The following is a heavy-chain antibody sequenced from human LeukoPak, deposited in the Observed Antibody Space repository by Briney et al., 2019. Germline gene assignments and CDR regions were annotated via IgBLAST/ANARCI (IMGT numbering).Heavy chain of an antibody. V-gene: IGHV4-4*07. CDR2: IYTSGST. Sequence: PSETLSLTCTVSGGSISNYYWSWIRQPAGKGLELIGRIYTSGSTNYNPSLKSRVTMSVDTSKNQFSLKLSSVTAADTAVYHCARSRCSSISCASRGAFDIWGQGTMVTVSS. J-gene: IGHJ3*02. D-gene: IGHD2-2*01. CDR1: GGSISNYY. CDR3: ARSRCSSISCASRGAFDI.